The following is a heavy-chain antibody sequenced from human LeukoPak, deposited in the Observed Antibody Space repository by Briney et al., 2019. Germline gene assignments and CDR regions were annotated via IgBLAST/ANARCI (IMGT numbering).Heavy chain of an antibody. J-gene: IGHJ4*02. Sequence: ASETLSLTCTVSGGSISSSSYYWGWIRQPPGKGLEWIGSIYYRGSTYYNPSLKSRVTISVDTSKNQFSLKLSSVTAADTAVYFCARQGTAAVYYFDYWGQGTLVTVSS. CDR3: ARQGTAAVYYFDY. CDR2: IYYRGST. D-gene: IGHD6-13*01. V-gene: IGHV4-39*01. CDR1: GGSISSSSYY.